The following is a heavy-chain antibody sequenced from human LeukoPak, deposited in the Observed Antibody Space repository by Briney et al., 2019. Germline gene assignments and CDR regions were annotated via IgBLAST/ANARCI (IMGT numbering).Heavy chain of an antibody. CDR2: IKSDDT. Sequence: VASVTVSCKTSGDTYSDYYIHWVRQAPGQGLEWMGRIKSDDTTYAPKFQGRVAMIKDTSISTAYMELSSLRSDDTAVYYCATHSATGYVFDYFDFWGQGTQVIVSS. D-gene: IGHD5-12*01. CDR3: ATHSATGYVFDYFDF. J-gene: IGHJ4*02. V-gene: IGHV1-2*02. CDR1: GDTYSDYY.